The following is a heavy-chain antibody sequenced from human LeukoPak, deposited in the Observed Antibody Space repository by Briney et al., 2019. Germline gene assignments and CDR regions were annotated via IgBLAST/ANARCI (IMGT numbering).Heavy chain of an antibody. CDR1: GFTFGNYW. D-gene: IGHD3-10*01. J-gene: IGHJ4*02. CDR3: ARDKKSGESSEIDY. V-gene: IGHV3-74*01. CDR2: INRDGSIT. Sequence: RPGGSLRLSCAASGFTFGNYWLHWVRQAPGKGLVWVSRINRDGSITKYADSVKGRFTVSRDNAKNTLDLQMNSLRAEDTAVYYCARDKKSGESSEIDYWGQGTLITVSS.